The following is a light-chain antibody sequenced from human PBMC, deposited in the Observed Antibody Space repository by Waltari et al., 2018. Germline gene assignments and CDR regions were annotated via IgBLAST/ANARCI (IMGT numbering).Light chain of an antibody. CDR1: QSLLHSNGYNY. V-gene: IGKV2-28*01. J-gene: IGKJ1*01. CDR3: MQALQTLWT. CDR2: LGS. Sequence: DVVVTQSPLSLPVTPGEPASISCRSSQSLLHSNGYNYLDWYVQKPGQSPQLLIYLGSNRASGVPDRFSGSGSGTDFTLKISRVEAEDVGVYYCMQALQTLWTFGQGTKVEIK.